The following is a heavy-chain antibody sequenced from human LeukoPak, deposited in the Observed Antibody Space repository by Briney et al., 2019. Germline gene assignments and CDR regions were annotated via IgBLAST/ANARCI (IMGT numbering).Heavy chain of an antibody. CDR1: GGTFISYA. J-gene: IGHJ4*02. D-gene: IGHD3-22*01. CDR3: AREGPMIVGD. Sequence: SVKVSCKASGGTFISYAISWVRQVPGQGLEWMGRIIPILGIANYAQKFQGRVTITADKSTSTAYMELSSLRSEDTAVYYCAREGPMIVGDWGQGTLVTVSS. CDR2: IIPILGIA. V-gene: IGHV1-69*04.